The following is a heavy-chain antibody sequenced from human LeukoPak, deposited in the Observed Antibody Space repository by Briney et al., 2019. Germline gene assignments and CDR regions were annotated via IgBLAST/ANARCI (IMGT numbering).Heavy chain of an antibody. J-gene: IGHJ4*02. D-gene: IGHD3-22*01. CDR2: IIPIFGTA. Sequence: SVKVSCKASGGTFSSYAISWVRQAPGQGLEWMGGIIPIFGTANYAQKFQGRVTITTDESTSTAYMELSSLRSEDTAVYYCARAGDSSGYYRPPTFDYWGQGTLVTVSS. CDR3: ARAGDSSGYYRPPTFDY. CDR1: GGTFSSYA. V-gene: IGHV1-69*05.